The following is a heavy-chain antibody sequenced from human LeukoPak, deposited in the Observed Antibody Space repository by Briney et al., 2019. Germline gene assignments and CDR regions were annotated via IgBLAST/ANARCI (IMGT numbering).Heavy chain of an antibody. CDR1: GNSISSGDNY. D-gene: IGHD1-26*01. V-gene: IGHV4-61*02. CDR3: ARDGRFPPEVLPRYFDY. CDR2: IYTSGST. Sequence: SETLSLTCTVSGNSISSGDNYWSWIRQPAGKGLEWIGRIYTSGSTNYNPSLKSRVTISGDTSKNQFSLRLSSVTAADTAVYYCARDGRFPPEVLPRYFDYWGQGTLVTVSS. J-gene: IGHJ4*02.